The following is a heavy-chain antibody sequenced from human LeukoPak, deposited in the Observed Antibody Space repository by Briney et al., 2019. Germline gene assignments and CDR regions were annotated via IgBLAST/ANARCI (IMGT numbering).Heavy chain of an antibody. CDR3: ARGGEYDILTGYYTAFDI. J-gene: IGHJ3*02. CDR2: ISSSTSYI. V-gene: IGHV3-21*01. CDR1: GFTFSTYS. Sequence: GGSLRLSCAASGFTFSTYSMNWVRQAPGKGLEWVSSISSSTSYIYYADSVKGRFTISRDNAKNSLHLQMNSLRAEDTAVYYCARGGEYDILTGYYTAFDIWGQGTMVTVSS. D-gene: IGHD3-9*01.